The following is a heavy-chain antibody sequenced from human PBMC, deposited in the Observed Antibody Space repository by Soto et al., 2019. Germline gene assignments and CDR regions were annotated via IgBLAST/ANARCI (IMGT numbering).Heavy chain of an antibody. CDR1: GGSISSGGYS. J-gene: IGHJ3*02. V-gene: IGHV4-30-2*01. CDR3: ARGTFTVDAFDI. CDR2: IYHSGST. Sequence: SETLSLTCAVSGGSISSGGYSWSWIRQPPGKGLEWIGYIYHSGSTYYNPSLKSRVTISVDRSKNQFSLKLSSVTAADTAVYYCARGTFTVDAFDIWGQGTMVTVSS.